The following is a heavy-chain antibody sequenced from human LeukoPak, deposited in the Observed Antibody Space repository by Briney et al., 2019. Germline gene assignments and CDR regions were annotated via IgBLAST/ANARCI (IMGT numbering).Heavy chain of an antibody. CDR1: GYSISSGYY. CDR3: ARPDSSSPGIFDY. CDR2: IYHSGST. J-gene: IGHJ4*02. V-gene: IGHV4-38-2*01. Sequence: SETLSLTCAVSGYSISSGYYWGWIRQPPGKGLEWIGSIYHSGSTYYNPSLKSRATISVDTSKNQFSLKLSSVTAAYTAVYYCARPDSSSPGIFDYWGQGTLVTVSS. D-gene: IGHD6-6*01.